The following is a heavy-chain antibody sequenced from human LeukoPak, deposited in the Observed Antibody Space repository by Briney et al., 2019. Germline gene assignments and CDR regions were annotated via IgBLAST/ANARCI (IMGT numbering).Heavy chain of an antibody. J-gene: IGHJ4*02. CDR1: GGSLSSYA. CDR2: IIPIFGTA. D-gene: IGHD3-22*01. V-gene: IGHV1-69*05. CDR3: ATYDSSGSYYGPFDY. Sequence: SVTVACMASGGSLSSYAISWVRQAPGQGIEWMGRIIPIFGTAKYAQKFQGRVTITTDESTSTAYKELSSLRSEDTAVYYCATYDSSGSYYGPFDYWGQGTLVTVSS.